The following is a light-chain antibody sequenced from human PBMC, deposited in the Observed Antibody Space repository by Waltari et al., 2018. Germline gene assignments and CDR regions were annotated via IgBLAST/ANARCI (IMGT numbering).Light chain of an antibody. Sequence: QSVLTQPPSASGTPGQRVSISCSGSTSNIGINYVHWYQQFPGAAPNLLIYRVNERPSGVPDRLSGSKSGTSASLAISGLRSEDEADYFCAAWDDSLSTWVFGGGTKLTVL. J-gene: IGLJ3*02. CDR3: AAWDDSLSTWV. CDR1: TSNIGINY. V-gene: IGLV1-47*01. CDR2: RVN.